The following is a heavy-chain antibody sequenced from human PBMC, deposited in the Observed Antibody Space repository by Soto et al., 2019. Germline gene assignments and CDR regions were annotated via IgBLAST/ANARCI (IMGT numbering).Heavy chain of an antibody. Sequence: SETLSLTCAVYGGSFSGYYWSWIRQPPGKGLEWIGEINHSGSTNYNPSLKSRVTISVDTSKNQFSLKLSSVTAADTAVYYCARSSYYYDSSGYAQSSFDYWGQGTLVTISS. CDR3: ARSSYYYDSSGYAQSSFDY. D-gene: IGHD3-22*01. CDR2: INHSGST. V-gene: IGHV4-34*01. CDR1: GGSFSGYY. J-gene: IGHJ4*02.